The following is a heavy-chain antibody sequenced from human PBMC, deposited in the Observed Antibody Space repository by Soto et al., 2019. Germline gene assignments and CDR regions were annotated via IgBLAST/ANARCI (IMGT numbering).Heavy chain of an antibody. D-gene: IGHD3-3*01. CDR3: AKDSPYGNYEAVH. J-gene: IGHJ4*02. CDR2: ISGSGFTT. V-gene: IGHV3-23*01. CDR1: GFSFSAYD. Sequence: QPGGSLRLSCAASGFSFSAYDMSWVRQAPGKGLEWVSSISGSGFTTYHADSVKGRFTISRDNSKNTLYLQMNNLRVEDTALYHCAKDSPYGNYEAVHWGQGTLVTVSS.